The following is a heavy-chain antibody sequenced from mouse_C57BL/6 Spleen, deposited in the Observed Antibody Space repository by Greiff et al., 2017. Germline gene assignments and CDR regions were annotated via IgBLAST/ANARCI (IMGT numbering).Heavy chain of an antibody. CDR2: INPNNGGT. J-gene: IGHJ1*03. D-gene: IGHD1-1*01. CDR3: ARDCYSSSYGYFDV. V-gene: IGHV1-18*01. Sequence: EVKLVESGPELVKPGASVKIPCKASGYTFTDYNMDWVKQSHGKSLEWIGDINPNNGGTIYNQKFKGKATLTVDKSSSTAYMELRSLTSEDTAVYYCARDCYSSSYGYFDVWGTGTTVTVSS. CDR1: GYTFTDYN.